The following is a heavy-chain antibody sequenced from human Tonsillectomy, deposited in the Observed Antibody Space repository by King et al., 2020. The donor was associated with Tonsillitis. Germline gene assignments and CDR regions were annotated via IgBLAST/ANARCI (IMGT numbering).Heavy chain of an antibody. J-gene: IGHJ4*02. CDR3: AKCTRRYSGYDWADFSVPDY. CDR2: ISGSGGST. Sequence: VQLVESGGGLVQPGGSLRLSCAASGFTFSSHAMSWVRQAPGKGLEWVSGISGSGGSTYYAASVKGRFTISRDNSKNTLYLQMNSLRAEDTAVYYCAKCTRRYSGYDWADFSVPDYWGQGTLVTVSS. D-gene: IGHD5-12*01. CDR1: GFTFSSHA. V-gene: IGHV3-23*04.